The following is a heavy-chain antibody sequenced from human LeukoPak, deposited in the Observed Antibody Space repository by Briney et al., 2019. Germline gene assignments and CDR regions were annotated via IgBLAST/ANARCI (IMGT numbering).Heavy chain of an antibody. CDR2: MYYSGST. D-gene: IGHD3-22*01. CDR3: ARHYYDSSGGLDS. V-gene: IGHV4-59*01. J-gene: IGHJ4*02. CDR1: GGSISSYY. Sequence: PSETLSLTCAVSGGSISSYYWSWIRQPPGKGLEWLGYMYYSGSTNYNPSLKSRVSLSVDTSKNQFSLKLTSVTASDTAVYYCARHYYDSSGGLDSWGQGTLVTVSS.